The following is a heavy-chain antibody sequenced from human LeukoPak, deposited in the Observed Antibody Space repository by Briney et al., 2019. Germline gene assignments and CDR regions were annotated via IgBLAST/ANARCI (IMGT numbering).Heavy chain of an antibody. V-gene: IGHV3-53*01. CDR2: VFRDGST. J-gene: IGHJ4*02. D-gene: IGHD1-1*01. CDR3: ATETWKD. CDR1: GFAVNSYY. Sequence: GGSLRLSWAASGFAVNSYYMSWVRQAPGKGLEWVSAVFRDGSTSHADSVKGRFTISRDNSRNTVYLQMNSLRAEDTAVYYCATETWKDWGQGTLVTVSS.